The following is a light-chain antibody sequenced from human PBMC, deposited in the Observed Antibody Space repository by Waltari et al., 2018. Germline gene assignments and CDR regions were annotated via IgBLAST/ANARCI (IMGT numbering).Light chain of an antibody. CDR3: GTWDSSLTAGV. CDR2: ENN. J-gene: IGLJ2*01. CDR1: TSNIGNNY. V-gene: IGLV1-51*02. Sequence: QSVLTQPPSVSAAPGQRVTISCSGSTSNIGNNYVSWYQQLPGTAPKLLIYENNKRPPGISDRFSGSKSGTSATLGITGLQTGDEADYYCGTWDSSLTAGVFGGGTKLTVL.